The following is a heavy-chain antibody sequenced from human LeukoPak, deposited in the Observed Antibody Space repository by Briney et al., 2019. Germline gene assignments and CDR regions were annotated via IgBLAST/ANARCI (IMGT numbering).Heavy chain of an antibody. CDR2: IDGDGRIT. V-gene: IGHV3-74*01. D-gene: IGHD1-1*01. J-gene: IGHJ5*02. CDR1: GFIVSGDF. CDR3: ARDSPRTGP. Sequence: GGSLRLSCAASGFIVSGDFMSWVSQVPGQGLVWVSHIDGDGRITNYGDSVKGRFTISRDNAKNILYLQMNSLRAEDTAVYYCARDSPRTGPWGQGILVTVSS.